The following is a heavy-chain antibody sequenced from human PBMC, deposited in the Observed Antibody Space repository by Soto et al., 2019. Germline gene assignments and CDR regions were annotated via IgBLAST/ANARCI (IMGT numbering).Heavy chain of an antibody. CDR2: IYYSGST. D-gene: IGHD6-13*01. V-gene: IGHV4-31*03. CDR1: GGSISSGGYY. Sequence: SETLSLTCTVSGGSISSGGYYWSWIRQHPGKGLEWIGYIYYSGSTYYNPSLKSRVTISVDTSKNQFSLKLSSVTAADTAVYYCARGGSSWYYNYWGQGTLVTVSS. J-gene: IGHJ4*02. CDR3: ARGGSSWYYNY.